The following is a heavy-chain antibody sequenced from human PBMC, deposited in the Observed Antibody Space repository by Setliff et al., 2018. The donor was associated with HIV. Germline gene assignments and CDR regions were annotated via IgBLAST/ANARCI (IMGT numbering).Heavy chain of an antibody. V-gene: IGHV3-74*01. CDR1: GFAFSHYW. Sequence: GGSLRLSCAASGFASSGFAFSHYWMHWVRQAPGKGLVWVSRITNDVSATTYADFVKGRFTISRDNAKNMVYLQMNSLRAEDTAVYYCAKRGSYGDKLLYYFDSWGQGTLVTVSS. D-gene: IGHD4-17*01. CDR2: ITNDVSAT. J-gene: IGHJ4*02. CDR3: AKRGSYGDKLLYYFDS.